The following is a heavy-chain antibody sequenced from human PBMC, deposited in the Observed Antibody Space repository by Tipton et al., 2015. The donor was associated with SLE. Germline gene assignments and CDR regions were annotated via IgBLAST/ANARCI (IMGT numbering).Heavy chain of an antibody. J-gene: IGHJ4*02. CDR2: IYYSGST. V-gene: IGHV4-59*08. Sequence: TLSLTCTVSGGSLSSYYWSWIRQPPGKGLEWIGYIYYSGSTNYKPSLKSRVTISVDTSKNQFSLKLTSVTAADTAVYYCARHGDSLMPPDYWGQGTLVTVSS. CDR1: GGSLSSYY. CDR3: ARHGDSLMPPDY. D-gene: IGHD2-2*01.